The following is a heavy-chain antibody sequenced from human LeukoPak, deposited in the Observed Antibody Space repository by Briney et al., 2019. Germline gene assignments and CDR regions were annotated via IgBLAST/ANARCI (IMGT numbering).Heavy chain of an antibody. J-gene: IGHJ4*02. CDR2: IYDFGST. D-gene: IGHD1-26*01. CDR3: AGAVGALLTWAF. V-gene: IGHV4-59*11. Sequence: SETLSLTCTVSGGSLISHYWSWIRQTPGKGLEWIEYIYDFGSTDYNPSLKSRITMSVDTSKNQFSLELNSVTAADTAIYYCAGAVGALLTWAFWGQGTLVTVSS. CDR1: GGSLISHY.